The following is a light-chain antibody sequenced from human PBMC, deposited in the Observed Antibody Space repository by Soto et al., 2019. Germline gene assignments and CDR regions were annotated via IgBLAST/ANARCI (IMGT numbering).Light chain of an antibody. Sequence: EIVMTQSPATLSVSPGERATLSCRASQSVGSYLAWYQQKPGQAPRLLIYGASTRATGIPARFSGSGSGTEFTLTISSLQSEDFAVYYCQQYNSWPLFGGG. CDR1: QSVGSY. V-gene: IGKV3-15*01. J-gene: IGKJ4*01. CDR3: QQYNSWPL. CDR2: GAS.